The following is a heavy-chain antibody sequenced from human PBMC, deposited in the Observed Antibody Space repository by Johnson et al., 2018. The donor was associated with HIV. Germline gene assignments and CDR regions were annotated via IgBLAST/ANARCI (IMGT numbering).Heavy chain of an antibody. D-gene: IGHD3-22*01. CDR1: GFTVSSSY. V-gene: IGHV3-66*02. Sequence: VLLVESGGGVVQPGRSLRLSCAASGFTVSSSYMSWVRQAPGKGLEWVSVLYSGGSRYYADSVKGRFIISRDNSKNTLYLQLNSLRPEDTAVYYCAREGYYDSSGYCGAFDMWGQGTMVTVSS. CDR2: LYSGGSR. CDR3: AREGYYDSSGYCGAFDM. J-gene: IGHJ3*02.